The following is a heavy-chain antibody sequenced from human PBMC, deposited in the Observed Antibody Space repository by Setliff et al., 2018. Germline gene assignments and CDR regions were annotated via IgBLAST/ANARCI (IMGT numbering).Heavy chain of an antibody. Sequence: PGGSLRLSCAASGFTFGDFAMTWVRQAPGKGLEWVSYINSRSSTIFYADSVRGRFTISRDNAENSLTLQMNSLRVEDTAVYYCSRDLQGSGDYVVDYWGQGTLVTVSS. CDR3: SRDLQGSGDYVVDY. CDR2: INSRSSTI. J-gene: IGHJ4*02. CDR1: GFTFGDFA. D-gene: IGHD4-17*01. V-gene: IGHV3-48*04.